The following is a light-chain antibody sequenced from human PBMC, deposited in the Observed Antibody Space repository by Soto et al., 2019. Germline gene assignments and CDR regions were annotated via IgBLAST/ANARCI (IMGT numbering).Light chain of an antibody. CDR3: QKYNSAPLT. J-gene: IGKJ4*01. CDR2: AAS. Sequence: DLQMTQSPSSLSKNFGDRVTITCRASQGIGVYLAWFQQKPGNAPKLLIYAASTLQSGVPSRFSGSGSGTDFTLTISGLQPEDVATYYCQKYNSAPLTFGGGTKVDIK. V-gene: IGKV1-27*01. CDR1: QGIGVY.